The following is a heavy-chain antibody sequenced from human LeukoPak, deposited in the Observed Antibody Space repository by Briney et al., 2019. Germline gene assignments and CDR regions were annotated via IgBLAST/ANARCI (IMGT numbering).Heavy chain of an antibody. CDR3: ARGMYYYGSGSYYRIPVDY. CDR2: ISAYNGNT. V-gene: IGHV1-18*01. CDR1: GYTFTSYD. J-gene: IGHJ4*02. D-gene: IGHD3-10*01. Sequence: ASVKVSCEASGYTFTSYDISWVRQAPGQGLEWMGWISAYNGNTNYAQKLQGRVTMTTDTSTSTAYMELRSLRSDDTAVYYCARGMYYYGSGSYYRIPVDYWGQGTLVTVSS.